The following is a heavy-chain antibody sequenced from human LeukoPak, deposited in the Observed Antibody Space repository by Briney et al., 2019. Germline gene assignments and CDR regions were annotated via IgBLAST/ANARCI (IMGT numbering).Heavy chain of an antibody. D-gene: IGHD3-22*01. J-gene: IGHJ6*02. CDR2: IYCSGST. CDR1: GGSISSYY. CDR3: ARNYDSSGYYEDYYYYGMDV. V-gene: IGHV4-59*01. Sequence: SETLSLTCTVSGGSISSYYWSWIRQPPGKGLEWIGYIYCSGSTNYNPSLKSRVTISVDTSKNQFSLKLSSVTAADTAVYYCARNYDSSGYYEDYYYYGMDVWGQGTTVTVSS.